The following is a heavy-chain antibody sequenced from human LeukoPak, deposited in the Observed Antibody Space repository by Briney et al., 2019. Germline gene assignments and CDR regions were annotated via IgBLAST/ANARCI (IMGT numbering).Heavy chain of an antibody. V-gene: IGHV3-23*01. J-gene: IGHJ4*01. CDR2: ISNSGHST. CDR1: GFTFSDYA. D-gene: IGHD6-6*01. CDR3: AKDFPSSIVTN. Sequence: QPGGSLRLSCAVSGFTFSDYAMSWVRQAPGKGLGWVSGISNSGHSTYYIASVKGRFTVSRDNSKSTLFLQMNSLRAEDTAVYYCAKDFPSSIVTNWGQGTLVTVSS.